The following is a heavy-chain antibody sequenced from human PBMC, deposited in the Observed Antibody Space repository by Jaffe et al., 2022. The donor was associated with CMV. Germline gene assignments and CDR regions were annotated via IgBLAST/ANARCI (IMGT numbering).Heavy chain of an antibody. D-gene: IGHD1-26*01. Sequence: QLQLQESGPGLVKPSETLSLTCTVSGGSISSNDHFWGWIRQPPGKGLECIGSLYYSGSTYYSPSFKSRVVLSLDTSQDQFSLKLNSVTAADTAIYFCARITWDGLDVWGPGTTVTVSS. CDR3: ARITWDGLDV. CDR2: LYYSGST. J-gene: IGHJ6*02. CDR1: GGSISSNDHF. V-gene: IGHV4-39*01.